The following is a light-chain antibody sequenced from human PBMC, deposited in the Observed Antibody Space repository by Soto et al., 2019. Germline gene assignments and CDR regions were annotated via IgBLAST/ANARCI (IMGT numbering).Light chain of an antibody. CDR1: QSVSSSY. V-gene: IGKV3-20*01. CDR3: QQYGSSPLT. CDR2: GAS. J-gene: IGKJ1*01. Sequence: EIVLTQSPGTLSLSPGERATLSCRASQSVSSSYLAWYQQKPGQAPRLLIYGASSRATGIPDRFSGSGSGTDFTFTISRLEPEDLAVYYCQQYGSSPLTFGQGTKVEIK.